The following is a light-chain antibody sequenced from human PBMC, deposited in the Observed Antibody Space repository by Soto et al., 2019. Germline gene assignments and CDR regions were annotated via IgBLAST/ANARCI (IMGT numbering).Light chain of an antibody. CDR1: QSFSSN. J-gene: IGKJ1*01. V-gene: IGKV3-15*01. Sequence: EIVMTQSPATLSVSPGERATLSCRASQSFSSNLAWYQQKPGQAPRLLIYGASTRATGIPARSSGSGSGTEFTLTISSLQSEDFAVYYCQQYNNWPLWTFGQGTKVDI. CDR3: QQYNNWPLWT. CDR2: GAS.